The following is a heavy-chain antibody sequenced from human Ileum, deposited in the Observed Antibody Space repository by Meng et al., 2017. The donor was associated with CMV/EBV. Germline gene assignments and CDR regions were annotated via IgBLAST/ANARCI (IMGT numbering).Heavy chain of an antibody. CDR1: GGSITSGNYY. CDR3: VRQVVAASFDY. V-gene: IGHV4-30-4*08. J-gene: IGHJ4*02. CDR2: IYYSGSP. D-gene: IGHD2-15*01. Sequence: QGQLQEPGPGLVKPSQTLSLTCNVSGGSITSGNYYWSWIRQPPGRGLEWIGYIYYSGSPYYKPSLKSRVTISLDTSKNQFSLNLRSVTATDSAVYYCVRQVVAASFDYWGQGALVTVSS.